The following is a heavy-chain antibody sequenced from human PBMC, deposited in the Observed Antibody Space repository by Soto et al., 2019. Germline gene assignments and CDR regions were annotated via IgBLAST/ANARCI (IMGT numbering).Heavy chain of an antibody. J-gene: IGHJ5*02. CDR2: VSHSGRT. CDR3: ARLLGGYDDYGGSFAP. V-gene: IGHV4-59*01. D-gene: IGHD4-17*01. Sequence: QVHLVESGPGLVKPSETLSLTCTISGGSISPYSWTWIRQSPGKGLEWIGYVSHSGRTFYTPSLKSRLTMSLDTSRSQFSLRLKSVSAADTAVYYCARLLGGYDDYGGSFAPWGQGTLVTVSS. CDR1: GGSISPYS.